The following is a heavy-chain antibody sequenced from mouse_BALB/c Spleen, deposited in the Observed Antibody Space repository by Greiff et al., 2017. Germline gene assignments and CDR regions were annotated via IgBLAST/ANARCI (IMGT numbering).Heavy chain of an antibody. V-gene: IGHV3-2*02. J-gene: IGHJ3*01. CDR3: ARGWLLRSFAY. Sequence: VQLKESGPGLVKPSQSLSLTCTVTGYSITSDYAWNWIRQFPGNKLEWMGYISYSGSTSYNPSLKSRISITRDTSKNQFFLQLNSVTTEDTATYYCARGWLLRSFAYWGQGTLVTVSA. CDR2: ISYSGST. CDR1: GYSITSDYA. D-gene: IGHD2-3*01.